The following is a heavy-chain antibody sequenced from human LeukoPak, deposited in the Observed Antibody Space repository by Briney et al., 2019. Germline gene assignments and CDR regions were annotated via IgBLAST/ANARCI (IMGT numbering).Heavy chain of an antibody. CDR1: GFTFSSYS. V-gene: IGHV3-48*01. CDR3: ARGEDPKRYYYYGMDV. J-gene: IGHJ6*02. CDR2: ISSSSSTI. Sequence: GGSLRLSCAASGFTFSSYSMNWVRQAPGKGLEWVSYISSSSSTIYYADSVKGRFTISRENAKNSLYLQMKSLRAGDTAVYYCARGEDPKRYYYYGMDVWGQGTTVTVSS.